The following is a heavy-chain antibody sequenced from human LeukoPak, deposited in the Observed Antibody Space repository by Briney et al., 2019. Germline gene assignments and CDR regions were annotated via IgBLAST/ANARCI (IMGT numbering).Heavy chain of an antibody. CDR3: ARHSRIFGVVIARWFDP. V-gene: IGHV4-39*01. Sequence: SETLSLTCTVSGGSISSSSYYWGWIRQPPGKGLEWIGSIYYSGSTYYNPSLKSRVTISVDTSKNQFSLKPSSVTAADTAVYYCARHSRIFGVVIARWFDPGGQGTLVTVS. CDR1: GGSISSSSYY. CDR2: IYYSGST. J-gene: IGHJ5*02. D-gene: IGHD3-3*01.